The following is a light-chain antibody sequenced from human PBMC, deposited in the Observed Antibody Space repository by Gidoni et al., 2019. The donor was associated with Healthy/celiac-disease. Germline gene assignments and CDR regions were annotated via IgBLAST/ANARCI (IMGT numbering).Light chain of an antibody. CDR3: SSYTSSSTYVV. Sequence: QSALTQPASVSGSPGQSITISCTGTSSDVGSYNYVSWYQQHPGKAPKLMIYEVSNRPSGVSNRFSGSKSGNTASLTISGLQAEDEADYYCSSYTSSSTYVVFGEGTKLTVL. V-gene: IGLV2-14*01. CDR2: EVS. J-gene: IGLJ2*01. CDR1: SSDVGSYNY.